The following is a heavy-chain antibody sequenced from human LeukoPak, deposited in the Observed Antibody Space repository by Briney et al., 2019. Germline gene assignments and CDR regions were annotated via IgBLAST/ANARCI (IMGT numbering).Heavy chain of an antibody. J-gene: IGHJ4*02. CDR2: VIPIFGTS. CDR1: GGTFSSYA. D-gene: IGHD5-24*01. CDR3: ARGSLEMATITKFDY. V-gene: IGHV1-69*05. Sequence: SVKVSCKASGGTFSSYAISWVRQAPGQGLEWMGGVIPIFGTSNYAQKFQGRVTITTDGSTSTAYMELTSLRSEDTAVYFCARGSLEMATITKFDYRGQGTLVAVSS.